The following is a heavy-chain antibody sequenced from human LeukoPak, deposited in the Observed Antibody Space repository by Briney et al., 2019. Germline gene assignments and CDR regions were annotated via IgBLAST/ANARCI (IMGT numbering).Heavy chain of an antibody. Sequence: GSLRLSCAASGFSFSSYAMNWVRQAPGKGLEWVASIRGSGGSTYYADSVKGRFTISRDNSMNTLFLQMNSLRAEDTAVYYCAKDRYDRIPKEIDYWGQGTLVTVSS. D-gene: IGHD3-9*01. J-gene: IGHJ4*02. CDR1: GFSFSSYA. CDR2: IRGSGGST. V-gene: IGHV3-23*01. CDR3: AKDRYDRIPKEIDY.